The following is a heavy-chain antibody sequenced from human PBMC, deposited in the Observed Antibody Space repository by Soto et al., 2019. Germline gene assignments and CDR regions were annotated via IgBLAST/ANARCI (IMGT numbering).Heavy chain of an antibody. V-gene: IGHV3-30-3*01. D-gene: IGHD3-9*01. CDR1: GFTFSSYA. CDR2: ISYDGSNK. CDR3: ARGDYDILTGYYNFDY. Sequence: GGSLRLSCAASGFTFSSYAMHWVRQAPGKGLEWVAVISYDGSNKYYADSVKGRFTISRDNSKNTLYLQMNSLRAEDTAVYYCARGDYDILTGYYNFDYWGQGTLVTVSS. J-gene: IGHJ4*02.